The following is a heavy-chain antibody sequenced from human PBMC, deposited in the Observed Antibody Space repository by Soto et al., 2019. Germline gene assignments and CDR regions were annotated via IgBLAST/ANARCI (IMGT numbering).Heavy chain of an antibody. Sequence: ASVKVSCKASGYTFTSYGISWVRQAPGQGLEWMGWISAYNGNTNYAQKLQGRGTMTTDTSTSTAYMELRSLRSDDTAVYYCARGGPYYSSSWYYGSTDYWGQGTLVTVSS. CDR3: ARGGPYYSSSWYYGSTDY. D-gene: IGHD6-13*01. J-gene: IGHJ4*02. CDR1: GYTFTSYG. V-gene: IGHV1-18*01. CDR2: ISAYNGNT.